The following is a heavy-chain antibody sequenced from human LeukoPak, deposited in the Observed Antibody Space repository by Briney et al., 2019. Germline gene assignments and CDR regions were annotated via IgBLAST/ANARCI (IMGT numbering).Heavy chain of an antibody. J-gene: IGHJ3*02. D-gene: IGHD3-22*01. V-gene: IGHV3-9*01. CDR3: AKDIPARQKYYYDSSGSAFDI. CDR2: ISWNSGSI. CDR1: GFTFDDYA. Sequence: PGRSLRLSCAASGFTFDDYAMHWVRQAPGKGLEWVSGISWNSGSIGYADSVKGRFTISRDNAKNSLCLQMNSLRAEDTALYYCAKDIPARQKYYYDSSGSAFDIWGQGTMVTVSS.